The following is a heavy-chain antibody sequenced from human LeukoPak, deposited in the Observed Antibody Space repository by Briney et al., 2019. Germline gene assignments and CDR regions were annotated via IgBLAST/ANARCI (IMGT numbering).Heavy chain of an antibody. D-gene: IGHD3-10*01. CDR2: TYYSGRT. J-gene: IGHJ4*02. Sequence: SETLSLTCAVSGASISGNTYYWGWIRQPPGKGLEWIGNTYYSGRTYYNPSLKSRVTISVDTSKNQFSLKLSSVTAADTAVYYCARIVLLWFGESNLDYWGQGTLVTVSS. V-gene: IGHV4-39*01. CDR1: GASISGNTYY. CDR3: ARIVLLWFGESNLDY.